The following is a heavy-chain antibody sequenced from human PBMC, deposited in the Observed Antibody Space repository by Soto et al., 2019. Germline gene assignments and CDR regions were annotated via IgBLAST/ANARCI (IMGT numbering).Heavy chain of an antibody. CDR3: ARAPSLQQQLTNYYYYGMDV. CDR2: INPNSGGT. D-gene: IGHD6-13*01. J-gene: IGHJ6*02. Sequence: GASVKVSCKASGYTFTGYYMHWVRQAPGQGLEWMGWINPNSGGTNYAQKFQGWVTMTRDTSISTAYMELSRLRSDDTAVYYCARAPSLQQQLTNYYYYGMDVWGQGTTVTVSS. V-gene: IGHV1-2*04. CDR1: GYTFTGYY.